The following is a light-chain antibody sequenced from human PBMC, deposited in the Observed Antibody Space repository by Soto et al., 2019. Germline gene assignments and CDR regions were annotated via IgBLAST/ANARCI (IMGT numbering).Light chain of an antibody. Sequence: DIHLTQSPSTLSASVGDRVTITCRASQSISGWLAWYQQKPGKAPKLIIYDASSLHSEVPSRFSGSGSTTEFTLTISSLQPDDFATYYCQQYKSMYTFGQGTTLEIK. J-gene: IGKJ2*01. CDR3: QQYKSMYT. CDR2: DAS. V-gene: IGKV1-5*01. CDR1: QSISGW.